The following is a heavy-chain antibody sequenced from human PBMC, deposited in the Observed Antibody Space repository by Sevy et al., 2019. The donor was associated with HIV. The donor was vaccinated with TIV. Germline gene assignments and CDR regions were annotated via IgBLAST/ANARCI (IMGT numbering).Heavy chain of an antibody. D-gene: IGHD3-16*01. V-gene: IGHV3-30*18. CDR2: ISDDGTKK. CDR3: AKDLFPGGGGTDYYYYYMDV. CDR1: GFAFSNFG. Sequence: GGSLRFSCAAAGFAFSNFGMHWVRQIPGKGLEWVAVISDDGTKKYYAASVKGRSTISRDNSKSTLFLQMNSLRAGDTAVYYCAKDLFPGGGGTDYYYYYMDVWGKGTTVTVSS. J-gene: IGHJ6*03.